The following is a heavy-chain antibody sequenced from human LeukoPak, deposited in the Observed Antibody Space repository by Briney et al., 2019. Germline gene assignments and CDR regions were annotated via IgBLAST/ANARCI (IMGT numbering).Heavy chain of an antibody. V-gene: IGHV4-59*01. CDR1: GGSISSYY. CDR2: IYYSGST. CDR3: ARMKDAFDI. J-gene: IGHJ3*02. Sequence: SETLSLTCTVSGGSISSYYWSWIRQPPGKGLEWIGYIYYSGSTNYNPSLKSRVTISVDTSKNQFSLKLSSVTAANTAVYYCARMKDAFDIWGQGTMVTVSS.